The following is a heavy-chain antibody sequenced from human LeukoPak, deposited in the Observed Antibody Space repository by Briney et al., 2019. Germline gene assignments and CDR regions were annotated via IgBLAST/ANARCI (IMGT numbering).Heavy chain of an antibody. D-gene: IGHD2-2*01. V-gene: IGHV1-2*02. Sequence: ASVKVSCKASGYTFTGYEMHWLRQTPGQGLEWMGWINPNSGGTNYAQKFQGRVTMTRDTSISTAYMELSRLRSDDTAVYYCARIRQQSGGCSSTSCYQYYYYYYMDVWGKGTTVTVSS. J-gene: IGHJ6*03. CDR3: ARIRQQSGGCSSTSCYQYYYYYYMDV. CDR2: INPNSGGT. CDR1: GYTFTGYE.